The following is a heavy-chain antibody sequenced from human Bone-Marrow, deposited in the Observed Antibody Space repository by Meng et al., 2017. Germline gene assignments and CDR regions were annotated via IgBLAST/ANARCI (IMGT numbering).Heavy chain of an antibody. V-gene: IGHV3-20*04. CDR2: INWNGGST. Sequence: ESLKISCAASGFTFDDYGMSWVRQAPGKGLEWVAGINWNGGSTGYADSVKGRFTISRDNAKNSLYLQMNSLRAEDTALYYCARGPALRSWSDYWGQGTLVTVSS. J-gene: IGHJ4*02. D-gene: IGHD6-13*01. CDR3: ARGPALRSWSDY. CDR1: GFTFDDYG.